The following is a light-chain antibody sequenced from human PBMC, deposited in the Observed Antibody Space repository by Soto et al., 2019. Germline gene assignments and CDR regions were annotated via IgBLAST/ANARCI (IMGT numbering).Light chain of an antibody. CDR1: QSVSSY. CDR3: QQYNNWPPYT. CDR2: DAS. Sequence: EIVLTQSPATLSLSPGGRATLSCRASQSVSSYLAWYQQKPGQAPRLLIYDASNRATGIPARFSGSGTGTDFALIISSLQSEDFAVYYCQQYNNWPPYTFGQGTKVDIK. V-gene: IGKV3-11*01. J-gene: IGKJ2*01.